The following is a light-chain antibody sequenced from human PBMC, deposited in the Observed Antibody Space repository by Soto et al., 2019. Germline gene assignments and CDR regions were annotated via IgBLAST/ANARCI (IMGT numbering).Light chain of an antibody. CDR3: QQRSNWPPTWT. CDR1: QSVSSY. V-gene: IGKV3-11*01. J-gene: IGKJ1*01. CDR2: DAS. Sequence: ETVLTQSPATVSLSPGERATLSCSASQSVSSYLAWYQQKPGQAPRLLIYDASNRATGIPARFSGSGSGTDFTLTISSLEPEDFAVYYCQQRSNWPPTWTFGQVTKV.